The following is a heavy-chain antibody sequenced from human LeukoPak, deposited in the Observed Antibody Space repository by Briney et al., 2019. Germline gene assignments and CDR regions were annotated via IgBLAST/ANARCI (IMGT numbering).Heavy chain of an antibody. D-gene: IGHD6-19*01. CDR1: GGSFSGYY. Sequence: ASETLSLTCAVYGGSFSGYYWGWIRQPPEKGLEWIGSIYYSGSTYYNPSLKSRVTISVDTSKNQFSLKLSSVTAADTAVYYCARQLFRQWPEYFQHWGQGTLVTVSS. CDR2: IYYSGST. V-gene: IGHV4-39*01. CDR3: ARQLFRQWPEYFQH. J-gene: IGHJ1*01.